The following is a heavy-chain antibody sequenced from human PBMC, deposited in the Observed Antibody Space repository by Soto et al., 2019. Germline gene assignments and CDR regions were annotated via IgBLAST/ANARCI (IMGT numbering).Heavy chain of an antibody. Sequence: QVQLVQSGAEVKKPGSSVKVSCKASGGTFSNYAINWVRQAPGQGLEWMGGFIPIFDAANYAQNFRGRVTITADESTSTAYMELSGLRSEDTAMYYCARKAESYGFDIWGKGTLVTVS. D-gene: IGHD3-10*01. CDR3: ARKAESYGFDI. CDR1: GGTFSNYA. J-gene: IGHJ3*02. V-gene: IGHV1-69*01. CDR2: FIPIFDAA.